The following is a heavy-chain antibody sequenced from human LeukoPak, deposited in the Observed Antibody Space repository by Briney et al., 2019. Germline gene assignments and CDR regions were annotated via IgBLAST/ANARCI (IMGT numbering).Heavy chain of an antibody. J-gene: IGHJ4*02. V-gene: IGHV3-48*04. D-gene: IGHD4-17*01. CDR1: GFTFSSYW. CDR3: ARGVSTVTNEVDY. CDR2: ISSSGSTI. Sequence: GGSLRLSCAASGFTFSSYWMSWVRRAPGKGLEWVSYISSSGSTIYYADSVKGRFTISRDNAKNSLYLQMNSLRAEDTAVYYCARGVSTVTNEVDYWGQGTLVTVSS.